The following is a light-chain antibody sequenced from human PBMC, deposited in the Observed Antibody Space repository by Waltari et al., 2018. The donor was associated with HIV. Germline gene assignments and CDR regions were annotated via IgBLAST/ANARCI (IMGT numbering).Light chain of an antibody. CDR1: QSVTSSF. CDR3: QQYGSSPLT. J-gene: IGKJ4*01. V-gene: IGKV3-20*01. Sequence: EIVLPPSPGTLSLSRGERANLSCRASQSVTSSFLSWYQQKPGQAPRLLIYGASSRATGIPDRFSGGGSGTDFTLTISRLEPEDFAVYYCQQYGSSPLTFGGGTKVDIK. CDR2: GAS.